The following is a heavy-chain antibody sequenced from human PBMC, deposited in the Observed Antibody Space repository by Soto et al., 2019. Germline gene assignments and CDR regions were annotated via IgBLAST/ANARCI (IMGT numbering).Heavy chain of an antibody. CDR1: GFTFSSYS. CDR3: ARASTIAAAGNEYYYGMDV. V-gene: IGHV3-21*01. Sequence: EVQLVESRGGLVKPGGSLRLSCAASGFTFSSYSMNWVRQAPGKGLEWVSSISSSSSYIYYADSVKGRFTISRDNAKNSLYLQMNSLRAEDTAVYYCARASTIAAAGNEYYYGMDVWGQGTTVTVSS. D-gene: IGHD6-13*01. J-gene: IGHJ6*02. CDR2: ISSSSSYI.